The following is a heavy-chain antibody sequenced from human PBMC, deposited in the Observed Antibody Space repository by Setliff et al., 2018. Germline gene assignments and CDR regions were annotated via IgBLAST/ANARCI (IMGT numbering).Heavy chain of an antibody. Sequence: SVKVSCKASGGTFSSYGISWVRQAPGQGLEWMGGTIPIFGTTDYAQKFRGRVTIITDESTSTAFMQLSSLRSEDTAVYYCVREGVDSRSSTDYRYYMDVWGKGTTVTGSS. J-gene: IGHJ6*03. CDR2: TIPIFGTT. CDR3: VREGVDSRSSTDYRYYMDV. V-gene: IGHV1-69*05. D-gene: IGHD3-22*01. CDR1: GGTFSSYG.